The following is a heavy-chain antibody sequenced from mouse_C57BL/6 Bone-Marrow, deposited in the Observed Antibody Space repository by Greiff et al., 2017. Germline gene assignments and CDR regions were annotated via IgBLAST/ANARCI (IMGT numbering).Heavy chain of an antibody. CDR3: ARELLRLED. Sequence: EVKLVESGGGLVKPGGSLKLSCAASGFTFSDYGMHWVRQAPEQGLEWVAYISSGSSTIYYAHTVKGRFTISRDNAKNPLFLQMTSLRSADTAMYYCARELLRLEDWGTGTTVTVSS. V-gene: IGHV5-17*01. CDR1: GFTFSDYG. CDR2: ISSGSSTI. D-gene: IGHD1-2*01. J-gene: IGHJ1*03.